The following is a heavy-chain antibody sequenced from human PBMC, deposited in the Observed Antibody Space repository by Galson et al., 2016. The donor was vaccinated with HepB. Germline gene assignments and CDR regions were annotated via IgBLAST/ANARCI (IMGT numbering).Heavy chain of an antibody. V-gene: IGHV3-30*18. CDR3: AKDLHDILTIYHYGMDV. J-gene: IGHJ6*02. CDR2: ISYDGSNK. CDR1: GITFRIYG. D-gene: IGHD3-9*01. Sequence: SLRLSCAASGITFRIYGMHWVRQAPGKGLEWVAVISYDGSNKFYGDSVKGRFTISRDNSQNMLYLQMNSLRHEDTAVYYCAKDLHDILTIYHYGMDVWGQGTTVTVSS.